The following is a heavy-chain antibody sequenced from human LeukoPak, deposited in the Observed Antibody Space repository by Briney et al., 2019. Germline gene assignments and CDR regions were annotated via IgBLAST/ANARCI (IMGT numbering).Heavy chain of an antibody. CDR2: INHSGST. Sequence: SETLSLTCAVYGGSFSGYYWSWIRQPPGKGLEWIGEINHSGSTNYNPSLKSRVTISVDTSKNQFSLKLSSVTAADTAVYYCARDHDDSRHGIDVWGQGTTVTVS. J-gene: IGHJ6*02. CDR3: ARDHDDSRHGIDV. CDR1: GGSFSGYY. D-gene: IGHD3-22*01. V-gene: IGHV4-34*01.